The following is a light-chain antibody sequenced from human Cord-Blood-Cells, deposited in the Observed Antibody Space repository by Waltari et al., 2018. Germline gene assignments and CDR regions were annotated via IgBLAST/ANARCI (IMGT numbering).Light chain of an antibody. J-gene: IGLJ3*02. CDR3: NSRDSSGNHLV. Sequence: SSELTQDPAVSVALGQTVRITSQGDSLRSYYASWYQQEPGQAPVLVIYGKNNRPPGIPDRFSGSSSGNTASLTITGAQAEDEADYYCNSRDSSGNHLVFGGGTKLTVL. CDR1: SLRSYY. CDR2: GKN. V-gene: IGLV3-19*01.